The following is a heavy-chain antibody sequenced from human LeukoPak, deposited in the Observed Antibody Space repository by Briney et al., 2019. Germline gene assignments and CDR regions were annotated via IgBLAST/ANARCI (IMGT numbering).Heavy chain of an antibody. D-gene: IGHD4-23*01. CDR2: ISYDGSNK. V-gene: IGHV3-30*18. Sequence: GGSLRLSCAASGFTFSSYGMHWVRQDPGKGLEWVAVISYDGSNKYYADSVKGRFTISRDNSKNTLYLQMNSLRAEDTAVYYCAKGYGGFTYWGQGTLVTVSS. J-gene: IGHJ4*02. CDR1: GFTFSSYG. CDR3: AKGYGGFTY.